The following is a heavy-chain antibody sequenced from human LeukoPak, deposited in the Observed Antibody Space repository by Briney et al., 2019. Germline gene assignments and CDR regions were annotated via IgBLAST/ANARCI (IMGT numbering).Heavy chain of an antibody. J-gene: IGHJ6*02. V-gene: IGHV1-24*01. Sequence: SVKVSRLVSGYTLTELSMHWVRQAPGKGREWMGGFDPEDGETIYAQKFQGRVTMTEDTSTDTAYMELSSLRSEDTAVYYCATVRPRTTYYYYYGMDVWGQGTTVTVSS. D-gene: IGHD1-7*01. CDR1: GYTLTELS. CDR3: ATVRPRTTYYYYYGMDV. CDR2: FDPEDGET.